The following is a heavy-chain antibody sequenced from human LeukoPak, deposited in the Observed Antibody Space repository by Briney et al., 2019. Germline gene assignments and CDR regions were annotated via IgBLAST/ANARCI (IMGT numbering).Heavy chain of an antibody. CDR1: GFTFSSYW. Sequence: TGGSLRLSCAASGFTFSSYWMSWVRQAPGKGLEWVANIKQDGSEKYYVDSVKGRFTISRDNAKNSLYLQMNSLRAEDTAVYYCARDSRVAVGHYMDVWGKGTTVTVSS. V-gene: IGHV3-7*01. D-gene: IGHD6-19*01. CDR2: IKQDGSEK. CDR3: ARDSRVAVGHYMDV. J-gene: IGHJ6*03.